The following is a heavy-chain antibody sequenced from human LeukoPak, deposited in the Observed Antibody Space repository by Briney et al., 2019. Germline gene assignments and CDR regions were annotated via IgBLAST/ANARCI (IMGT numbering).Heavy chain of an antibody. V-gene: IGHV4-59*01. Sequence: SETLSLTCTVSGGSISNYYWSWIRQPPGKGLEWIGYIYYSGSTNYNPSLKSRVTISVDTSKNQFSLKLSSVPAADTAVYYCARTTEAQSWQTRYYSYYMTSGAKGPRSPSP. D-gene: IGHD6-13*01. CDR2: IYYSGST. J-gene: IGHJ6*03. CDR1: GGSISNYY. CDR3: ARTTEAQSWQTRYYSYYMTS.